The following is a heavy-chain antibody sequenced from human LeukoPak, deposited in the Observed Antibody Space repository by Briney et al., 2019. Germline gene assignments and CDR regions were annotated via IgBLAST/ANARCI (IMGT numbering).Heavy chain of an antibody. J-gene: IGHJ4*02. Sequence: EGSLRLSCVASGFTFSNYGMNWVRQAPGKGLEWVSGIVGSGVTTYYADPVKGRFTISRDNSKNTLYLHMNGLRVEDTAIYYCARDERWIQFNYWGQGTLVTVSS. CDR2: IVGSGVTT. D-gene: IGHD5-18*01. CDR3: ARDERWIQFNY. CDR1: GFTFSNYG. V-gene: IGHV3-23*01.